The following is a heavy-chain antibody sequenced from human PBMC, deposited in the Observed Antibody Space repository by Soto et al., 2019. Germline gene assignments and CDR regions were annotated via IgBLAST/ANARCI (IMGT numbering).Heavy chain of an antibody. CDR3: ARGVYGSGNYYTGPSAFDI. CDR2: TIPVFNTA. Sequence: QVQLEQSGAEVKKPGSSVKVSCKASGGTLSDHGVAWLRQAPGQGLEWMGETIPVFNTAKYAQKFQGRVTVTADKFTNIAYMELSSLRSEDTAFYFCARGVYGSGNYYTGPSAFDIWGQGTIVIVSS. V-gene: IGHV1-69*06. CDR1: GGTLSDHG. D-gene: IGHD3-10*01. J-gene: IGHJ3*02.